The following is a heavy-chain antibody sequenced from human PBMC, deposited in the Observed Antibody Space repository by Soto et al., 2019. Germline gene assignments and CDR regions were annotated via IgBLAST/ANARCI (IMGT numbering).Heavy chain of an antibody. V-gene: IGHV4-39*01. D-gene: IGHD5-12*01. Sequence: QLQLQESGPGLVKPSETLSLTCTVSGGSISSSSYYWGWIRQPPGKGLEWIGSIYYSGSTYYNPSLKSRVTISVDTSKNQFSLKLSSVTAADTAVYYCARRGGGYPGQMIDYWGQGTLVTVSS. J-gene: IGHJ4*02. CDR2: IYYSGST. CDR3: ARRGGGYPGQMIDY. CDR1: GGSISSSSYY.